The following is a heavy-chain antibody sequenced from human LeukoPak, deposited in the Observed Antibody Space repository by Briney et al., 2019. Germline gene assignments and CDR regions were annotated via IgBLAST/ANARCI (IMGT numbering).Heavy chain of an antibody. D-gene: IGHD3-10*01. CDR2: IYGDEET. Sequence: GGSLRLSCAASGFTMTTNYMNWVRQAPGNGLVWVSVIYGDEETNYADSVKGRFTISRDNSKNTLYLQMNSLSAEDTAVYYCAKIIYGSGSYYKTPDYWGQGTLVTVSS. J-gene: IGHJ4*02. CDR3: AKIIYGSGSYYKTPDY. CDR1: GFTMTTNY. V-gene: IGHV3-53*01.